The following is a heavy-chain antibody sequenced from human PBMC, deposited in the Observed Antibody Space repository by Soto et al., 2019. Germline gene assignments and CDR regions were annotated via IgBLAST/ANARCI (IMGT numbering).Heavy chain of an antibody. CDR2: INPNSGGT. D-gene: IGHD4-17*01. V-gene: IGHV1-2*04. Sequence: ASVKVSCKASGYTFTGYYMHWVRQAPGQGLEWMGWINPNSGGTNYAQKFQGWVTMTRDTSISTAYMELSRLRSDDTAVYYCARGQSYYGDYLHDYWGQGTLVTVSS. CDR1: GYTFTGYY. J-gene: IGHJ4*02. CDR3: ARGQSYYGDYLHDY.